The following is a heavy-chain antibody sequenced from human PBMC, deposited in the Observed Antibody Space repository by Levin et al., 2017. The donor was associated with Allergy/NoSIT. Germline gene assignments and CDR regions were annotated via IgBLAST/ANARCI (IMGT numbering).Heavy chain of an antibody. J-gene: IGHJ6*02. Sequence: SQTLSLTCTVSGGSISSGGYYWSWIRQHPGKGLEWIGYIYYSGSTYYNPSLKSRVTISVDTSKNQFSLKLSSVTAADTAVYYCARTFPGYCSSTSCFHYYGMDVWGQGTTVTVSS. CDR1: GGSISSGGYY. CDR2: IYYSGST. V-gene: IGHV4-31*03. CDR3: ARTFPGYCSSTSCFHYYGMDV. D-gene: IGHD2-2*01.